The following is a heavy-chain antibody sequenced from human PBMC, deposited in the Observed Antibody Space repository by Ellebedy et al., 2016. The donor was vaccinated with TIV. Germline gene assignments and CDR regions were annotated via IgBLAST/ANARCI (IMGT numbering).Heavy chain of an antibody. CDR3: ASHGQSGARYSDY. J-gene: IGHJ4*02. CDR1: GYSFSSYW. CDR2: IFLGDFDI. V-gene: IGHV5-51*01. D-gene: IGHD6-25*01. Sequence: GESLKISCQGSGYSFSSYWIAWVRLMPGKGLEWMGNIFLGDFDIRYSPSFQGRVTISADKSINTAYLQWSSLEASDTAMYYCASHGQSGARYSDYWGQGTLVTVSS.